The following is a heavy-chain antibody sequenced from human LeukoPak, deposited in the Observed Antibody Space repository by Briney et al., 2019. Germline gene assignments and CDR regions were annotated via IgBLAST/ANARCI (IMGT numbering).Heavy chain of an antibody. V-gene: IGHV3-23*01. J-gene: IGHJ4*02. CDR3: AKPWSAYSTSWASQLFDY. CDR1: GFAFSSYA. D-gene: IGHD6-6*01. Sequence: PGGSLRLSCAASGFAFSSYAMNWVRQAPGKGLEWGLEWVSGISGSGGSTYYADSVKGRFTISRDNSNNTLYLQMNSLRAEDTAMYYCAKPWSAYSTSWASQLFDYWGQGTLVTVSS. CDR2: ISGSGGST.